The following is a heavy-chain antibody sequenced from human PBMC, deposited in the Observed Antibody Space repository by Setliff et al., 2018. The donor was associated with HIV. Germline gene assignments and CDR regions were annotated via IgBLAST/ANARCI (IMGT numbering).Heavy chain of an antibody. CDR1: YATISTADYY. Sequence: SETLSLTCTASYATISTADYYWSWIRQPPGKGLEWIGNMCHGGNNNYYNPSLKSRVTISVDTSKNQFFLKVTSVTAADTAVYYCARQVGSQYSYWAYYFDSWGQGALVTVSS. V-gene: IGHV4-30-4*01. J-gene: IGHJ4*02. CDR3: ARQVGSQYSYWAYYFDS. CDR2: MCHGGNNN. D-gene: IGHD5-18*01.